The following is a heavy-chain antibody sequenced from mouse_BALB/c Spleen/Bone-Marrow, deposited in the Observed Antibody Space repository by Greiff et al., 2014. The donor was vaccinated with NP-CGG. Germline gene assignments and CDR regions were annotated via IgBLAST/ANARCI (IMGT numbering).Heavy chain of an antibody. Sequence: EVKLVESGGGLVKPGGSLKLSCAASGFTFSDYYMYWVRQTPEKRLEWVATIGDGGSYTYYPDSVKGRFTISRDNAKNNLYLQMGSLKSEDTAMYYCARDGNYAYWGQGTLVTVSA. D-gene: IGHD2-1*01. CDR3: ARDGNYAY. CDR1: GFTFSDYY. J-gene: IGHJ3*01. V-gene: IGHV5-4*02. CDR2: IGDGGSYT.